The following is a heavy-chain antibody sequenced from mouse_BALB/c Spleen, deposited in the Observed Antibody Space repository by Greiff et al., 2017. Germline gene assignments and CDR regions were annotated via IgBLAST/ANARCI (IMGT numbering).Heavy chain of an antibody. Sequence: EVQGVESGPGLVKPSQSLSLTCTVTGYSITSDYAWNWIRQFPGNQLEWMGYISYSGSTSYNPSLKSRIAITRDTSKNQFFLQLNSVTTEDTATYYCARSGDGYWFAYWGQGTLVTVSA. CDR2: ISYSGST. J-gene: IGHJ3*01. D-gene: IGHD2-3*01. CDR3: ARSGDGYWFAY. V-gene: IGHV3-2*02. CDR1: GYSITSDYA.